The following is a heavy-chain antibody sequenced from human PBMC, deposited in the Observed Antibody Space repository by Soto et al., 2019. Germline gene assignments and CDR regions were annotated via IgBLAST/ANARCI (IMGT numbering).Heavy chain of an antibody. CDR1: GGSFSGYY. V-gene: IGHV4-34*01. D-gene: IGHD2-21*01. CDR3: VGLFRGVNPDYFYY. CDR2: INHSGST. J-gene: IGHJ1*01. Sequence: PSETLSLTCAVYGGSFSGYYWSWIRQPPGKGLEWIGEINHSGSTNYNPSLKSRVTISVDTSKNQFSLKLSSVTAADTAGYYCVGLFRGVNPDYFYYWGQGTSVTV.